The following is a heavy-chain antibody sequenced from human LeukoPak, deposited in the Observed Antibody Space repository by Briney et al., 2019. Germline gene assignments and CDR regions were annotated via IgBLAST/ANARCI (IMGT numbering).Heavy chain of an antibody. D-gene: IGHD4-17*01. V-gene: IGHV3-73*01. CDR3: TRRTFDYDFDY. CDR1: GFTFSGSA. J-gene: IGHJ4*02. CDR2: IRSKTNSYAT. Sequence: GGYLRLSCAASGFTFSGSAMQWVRQASGKGLEWVGRIRSKTNSYATAYAASVKGRFTISRDDSKNTAYLQMNSLKTEDTAVYYCTRRTFDYDFDYWGQGTLVTVSS.